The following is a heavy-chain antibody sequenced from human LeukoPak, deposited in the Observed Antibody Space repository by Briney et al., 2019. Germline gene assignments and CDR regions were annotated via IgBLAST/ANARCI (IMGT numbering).Heavy chain of an antibody. CDR2: IYPGDSDT. J-gene: IGHJ4*02. Sequence: GEALKIYCKGSGYSFTSYWIGWVRQIRGKGLEWMGSIYPGDSDTRYSPSFQSQVTITADKTITTPYLLWISLQASDTTMFYCARRSDSSGYDYWGRGTLVAVSS. CDR1: GYSFTSYW. V-gene: IGHV5-51*01. CDR3: ARRSDSSGYDY. D-gene: IGHD3-22*01.